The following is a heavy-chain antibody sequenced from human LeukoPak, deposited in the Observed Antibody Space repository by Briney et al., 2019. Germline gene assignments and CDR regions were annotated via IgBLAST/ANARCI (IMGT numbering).Heavy chain of an antibody. CDR3: ARETTVTTISAFDI. CDR2: IWYDGSNK. CDR1: GFTFSSYG. D-gene: IGHD4-17*01. Sequence: GGSLRLSCAASGFTFSSYGMHWVRHAPGKGLEWVAVIWYDGSNKYYGDSVKGRLTISRDNTKNTLYLQMNSLRAEDTAVYYCARETTVTTISAFDIWGQGTMVTVSS. J-gene: IGHJ3*02. V-gene: IGHV3-33*01.